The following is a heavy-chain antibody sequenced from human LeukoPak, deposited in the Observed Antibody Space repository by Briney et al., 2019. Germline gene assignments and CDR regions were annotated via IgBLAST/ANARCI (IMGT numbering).Heavy chain of an antibody. CDR3: GRGTGYSVVDY. CDR1: GFTFDDYG. CDR2: INSDGRST. D-gene: IGHD5-18*01. J-gene: IGHJ4*02. V-gene: IGHV3-74*01. Sequence: GGSLRLSCAASGFTFDDYGMSWVRQAPGKGLVWVSRINSDGRSTSHADSVKGRFTISRDNAKNTLYLQMNSLRAEDTAVYYCGRGTGYSVVDYWGQGTLVTVAS.